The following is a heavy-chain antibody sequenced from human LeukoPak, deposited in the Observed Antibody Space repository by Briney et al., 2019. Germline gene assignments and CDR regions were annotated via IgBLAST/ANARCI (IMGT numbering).Heavy chain of an antibody. D-gene: IGHD6-13*01. CDR2: IWYDGSNK. CDR1: GFIFSSYG. Sequence: GGSLRLSCAASGFIFSSYGMHWVRQAPGKGLEWVTVIWYDGSNKYYADSVKGRFTISRDNAKNSLYLQMNSPRAEDTAVYYCARDRREQRLVFFDSWGQGTLVTVSS. J-gene: IGHJ4*02. CDR3: ARDRREQRLVFFDS. V-gene: IGHV3-33*01.